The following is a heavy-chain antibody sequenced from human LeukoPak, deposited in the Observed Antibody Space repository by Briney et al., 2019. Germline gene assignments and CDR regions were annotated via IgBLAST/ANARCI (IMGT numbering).Heavy chain of an antibody. CDR2: INQDGSEK. V-gene: IGHV3-7*01. D-gene: IGHD1-14*01. CDR1: GFTFSSYW. CDR3: ARHSYRALEY. Sequence: GGSLRLSCAASGFTFSSYWMHWVRQAPGKGLEWVAIINQDGSEKYYVDSVKGRFTISRDNAKNSLYLQMNSLRAEDTAVYYCARHSYRALEYWGQGILLTVSS. J-gene: IGHJ4*02.